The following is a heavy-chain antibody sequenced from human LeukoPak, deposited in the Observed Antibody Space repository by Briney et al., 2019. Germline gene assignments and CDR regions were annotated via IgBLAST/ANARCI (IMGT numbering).Heavy chain of an antibody. J-gene: IGHJ6*02. CDR2: IDTRDSYT. D-gene: IGHD2-8*02. CDR1: GYSFTSYW. Sequence: GESLKISCKGSGYSFTSYWITGASQMPGKGLEWAGRIDTRDSYTNYSPSFQGHVTISADKSISTAYLQWAGRVASDTAIYYCARREKDAWQLYCHDGLDVWGQGTTVTVSS. CDR3: ARREKDAWQLYCHDGLDV. V-gene: IGHV5-10-1*01.